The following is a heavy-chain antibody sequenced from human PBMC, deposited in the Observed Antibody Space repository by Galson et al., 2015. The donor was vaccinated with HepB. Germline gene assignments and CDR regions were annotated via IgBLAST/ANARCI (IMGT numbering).Heavy chain of an antibody. Sequence: SVKVSCTASGGTLSSYAFNWVRQAPGQGLESMGGVLPVFDTPVHAQKFQDRVTIIADESTRTVYMEMNRLRSEDTAVYYRAGDRHNYYESRGYSGSFDIWGQGTLVTVSS. CDR1: GGTLSSYA. D-gene: IGHD3-22*01. J-gene: IGHJ4*02. CDR2: VLPVFDTP. V-gene: IGHV1-69*13. CDR3: AGDRHNYYESRGYSGSFDI.